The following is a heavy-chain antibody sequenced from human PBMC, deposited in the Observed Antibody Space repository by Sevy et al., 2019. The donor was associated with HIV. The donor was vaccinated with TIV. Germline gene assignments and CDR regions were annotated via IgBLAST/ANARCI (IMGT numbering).Heavy chain of an antibody. J-gene: IGHJ4*02. CDR3: ARGPNYYDSSDPLYYFDY. Sequence: SETLSLTCAVSGFSISSGYYWGWIRQPPGKGLEWIGSIYHSGSTYYNPSLRSRVTISVDTSKEQFSLNLNSVTAADTDVYYWARGPNYYDSSDPLYYFDYWGQGALVTVSS. V-gene: IGHV4-38-2*01. CDR2: IYHSGST. CDR1: GFSISSGYY. D-gene: IGHD3-22*01.